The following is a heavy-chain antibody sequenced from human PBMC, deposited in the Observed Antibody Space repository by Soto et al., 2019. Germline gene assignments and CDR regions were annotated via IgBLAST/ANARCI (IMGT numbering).Heavy chain of an antibody. J-gene: IGHJ6*03. D-gene: IGHD3-10*01. CDR2: INAGNGNT. CDR3: ARDLWFGELATLYMDV. Sequence: ASVKVSCKASGYTFTSYAMHWARQAPGQRLEWMGWINAGNGNTKYSQKFQGRVTITRDTSASTAYMELSSLRSEDTAVYYCARDLWFGELATLYMDVWGKGTTVTVSS. V-gene: IGHV1-3*01. CDR1: GYTFTSYA.